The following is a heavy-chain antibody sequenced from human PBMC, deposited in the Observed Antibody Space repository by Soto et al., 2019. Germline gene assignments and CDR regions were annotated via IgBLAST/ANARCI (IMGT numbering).Heavy chain of an antibody. J-gene: IGHJ4*02. Sequence: PGGSLRLSCATSGLTFINAWMSWVRQVPGKGLEWVGRIKRNPDGGTTDFAAPVQGRFTISRDDSKNTLYLQMNSLKTEDTAVYFCNKETIPTARGVLDYWGLGTLVTVSS. CDR3: NKETIPTARGVLDY. V-gene: IGHV3-15*01. D-gene: IGHD3-10*01. CDR1: GLTFINAW. CDR2: IKRNPDGGTT.